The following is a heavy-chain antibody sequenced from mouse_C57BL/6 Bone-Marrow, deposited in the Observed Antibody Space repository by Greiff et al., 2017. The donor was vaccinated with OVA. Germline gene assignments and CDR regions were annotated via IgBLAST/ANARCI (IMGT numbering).Heavy chain of an antibody. D-gene: IGHD1-1*01. CDR2: IYIGNGYT. CDR3: ARSPITTGVAFYWYFDV. V-gene: IGHV1-58*01. Sequence: EVKLVESGAELVRPGSSVKMSCKTSGYTFTSYGINWVKQRPGQGLEWIGYIYIGNGYTEYNEKFKGKATLTSDTSSSTAYMQLSSLTSEDSAIYFCARSPITTGVAFYWYFDVWGTGTTVTVSS. CDR1: GYTFTSYG. J-gene: IGHJ1*03.